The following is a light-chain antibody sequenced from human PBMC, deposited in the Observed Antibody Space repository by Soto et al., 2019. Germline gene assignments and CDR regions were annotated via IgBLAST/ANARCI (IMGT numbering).Light chain of an antibody. CDR2: QDS. CDR3: QVWDTSTRV. CDR1: RLGNKY. V-gene: IGLV3-1*01. J-gene: IGLJ3*02. Sequence: SYELTQPPSVSVSPGQTASITCSGHRLGNKYACWYQQKPGQSPVLVIYQDSKRPSGIPERFSGSNSGNTATLTISGTQAMDEADYYCQVWDTSTRVFGGGTKVTVL.